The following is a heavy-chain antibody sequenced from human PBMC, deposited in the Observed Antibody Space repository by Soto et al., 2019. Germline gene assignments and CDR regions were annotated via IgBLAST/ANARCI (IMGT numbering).Heavy chain of an antibody. Sequence: VQLVESGGGLVPPGKYLRLSCTVSGFNFGNHDMHWVRRAPEKGLDWVSSINWNGGKTGYADSVKGRFTISRDDAKNYLYLQINSLTPEDTAFYYCARDPGSSWFNYFDSWGQGTLVSVSS. CDR2: INWNGGKT. V-gene: IGHV3-9*01. CDR3: ARDPGSSWFNYFDS. J-gene: IGHJ4*02. D-gene: IGHD6-19*01. CDR1: GFNFGNHD.